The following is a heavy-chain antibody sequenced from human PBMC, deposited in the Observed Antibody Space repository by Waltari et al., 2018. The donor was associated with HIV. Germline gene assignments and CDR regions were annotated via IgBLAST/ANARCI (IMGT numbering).Heavy chain of an antibody. CDR3: ARHHSSGYLGFDY. Sequence: QLQLQESGPGLVKPSETLSLTCTVSGGSITSGSYYWGWIRQSPGKGLEWIGSIYYSGSTYYNPSLKSRVTISVDTSKNQFSLKLSSVTAADTAVYCCARHHSSGYLGFDYWGQGTLVTVSS. D-gene: IGHD3-22*01. J-gene: IGHJ4*02. V-gene: IGHV4-39*01. CDR1: GGSITSGSYY. CDR2: IYYSGST.